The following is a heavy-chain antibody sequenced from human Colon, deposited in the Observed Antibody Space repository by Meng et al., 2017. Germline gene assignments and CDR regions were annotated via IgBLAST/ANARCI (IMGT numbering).Heavy chain of an antibody. CDR2: IYTSGTT. D-gene: IGHD3-10*01. J-gene: IGHJ4*02. V-gene: IGHV4-4*07. Sequence: QLQLQGSGPGLVKPSETLSLTCNVSDGSISNYFWSWIRQPVGKGLEWIGRIYTSGTTNYSPSLKSRVTMSVDTSKNQFSLNLSSVTAADTAMYYCARENVSGSYRPLDYWGQGTLVTVSS. CDR3: ARENVSGSYRPLDY. CDR1: DGSISNYF.